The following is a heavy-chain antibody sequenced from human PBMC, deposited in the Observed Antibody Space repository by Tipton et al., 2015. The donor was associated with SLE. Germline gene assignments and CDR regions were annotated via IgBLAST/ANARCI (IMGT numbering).Heavy chain of an antibody. CDR3: ARFRPDYGDYPDAFDI. J-gene: IGHJ3*02. D-gene: IGHD4-17*01. CDR1: GGSFSGYY. V-gene: IGHV4-34*01. CDR2: INHSGST. Sequence: TLSLTCAVYGGSFSGYYWSWIRQPPGKGLEWIGEINHSGSTNYNPSLKSRVTISVDTSKKQFSLKLSSVTAADTAVYYCARFRPDYGDYPDAFDIWGQGTMVTVSS.